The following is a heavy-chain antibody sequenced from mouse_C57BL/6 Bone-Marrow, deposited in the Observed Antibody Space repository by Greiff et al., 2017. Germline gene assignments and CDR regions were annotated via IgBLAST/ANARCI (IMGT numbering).Heavy chain of an antibody. D-gene: IGHD2-5*01. Sequence: VQLQQPGAELVKPGASVKMSCTASGYTFTSYWITWVKQWPGQGLEWFGDIYPGSGSTNYNEKFKSKATLTVDTSSSTAYMQLNSLTSEDSAVYYCARWSNYFAWFAYWGQGTLVTVSA. CDR3: ARWSNYFAWFAY. CDR1: GYTFTSYW. CDR2: IYPGSGST. V-gene: IGHV1-55*01. J-gene: IGHJ3*01.